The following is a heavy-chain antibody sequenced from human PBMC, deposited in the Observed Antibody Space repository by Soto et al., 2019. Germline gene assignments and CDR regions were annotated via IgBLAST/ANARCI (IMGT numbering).Heavy chain of an antibody. J-gene: IGHJ4*02. Sequence: EVQLVGSGGGLVQPGGSLRLSCAASGFTVSRNYMSWVRQAPGKGLEWVSVIYSGGSAYYADSVKGRFTISRDNSKNTLYLQMNSLRAEDTAVYYCARHGYSYGGGYFDYWGQGTLVTVSS. V-gene: IGHV3-66*04. CDR2: IYSGGSA. CDR3: ARHGYSYGGGYFDY. D-gene: IGHD5-18*01. CDR1: GFTVSRNY.